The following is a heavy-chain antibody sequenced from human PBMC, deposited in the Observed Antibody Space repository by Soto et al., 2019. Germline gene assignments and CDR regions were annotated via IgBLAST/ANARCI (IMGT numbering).Heavy chain of an antibody. J-gene: IGHJ4*02. Sequence: EVQLVQTGGGLIQPGGSLRLSCAASGFTVSSDYMTWVRQAPGKGLEWVSVIYRLGSTYYADSVKGRFTISRDNSNNTLYLQMNSRRVDDTAVYFCTRADKRFDYWGQGTLVTVSS. V-gene: IGHV3-53*02. CDR3: TRADKRFDY. CDR1: GFTVSSDY. CDR2: IYRLGST.